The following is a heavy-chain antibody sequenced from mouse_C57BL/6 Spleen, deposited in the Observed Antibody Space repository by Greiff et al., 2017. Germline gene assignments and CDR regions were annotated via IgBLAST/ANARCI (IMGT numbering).Heavy chain of an antibody. CDR1: GYSITSGYY. CDR2: ISYDGSN. CDR3: ASYGYDGALFAY. V-gene: IGHV3-6*01. J-gene: IGHJ3*01. D-gene: IGHD2-2*01. Sequence: EVKLQESGPGLVKPSQSLSLTCSVTGYSITSGYYWNWIRQFPGNKLEWMGYISYDGSNNSNPSLKNRISITLDTSKNPFFLKLNSVTTDDTATYYCASYGYDGALFAYWGQGTLVTVSA.